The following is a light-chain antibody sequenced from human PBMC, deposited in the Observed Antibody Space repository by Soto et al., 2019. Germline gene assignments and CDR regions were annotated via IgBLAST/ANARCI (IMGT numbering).Light chain of an antibody. CDR1: SGSIATNY. V-gene: IGLV6-57*02. Sequence: NFMLTQPHSVSESPGKTVTISCTGSSGSIATNYVQWYQQRPGSAPTTVIYEDTQRPSGVPERFSSPIDSSSNSASLTLAGLKPEDEADSYCQFYDGSNTVVVFGAGSKLPVL. J-gene: IGLJ2*01. CDR2: EDT. CDR3: QFYDGSNTVVV.